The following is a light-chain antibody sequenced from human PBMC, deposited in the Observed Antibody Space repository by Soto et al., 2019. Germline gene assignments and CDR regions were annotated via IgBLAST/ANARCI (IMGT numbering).Light chain of an antibody. Sequence: QSALTQPASVSGSPGQSITISCGGTGXDIGGYNFVSWYQHHPGKAPKLIIYDVTHRPSGVSERFSGSKSGFTASLTISGLQPEDESHYYCSSYTSSSTQVFGTGTKVTVL. CDR3: SSYTSSSTQV. CDR2: DVT. J-gene: IGLJ1*01. V-gene: IGLV2-14*01. CDR1: GXDIGGYNF.